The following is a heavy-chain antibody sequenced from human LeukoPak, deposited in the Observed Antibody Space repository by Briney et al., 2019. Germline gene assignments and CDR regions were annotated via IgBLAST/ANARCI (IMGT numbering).Heavy chain of an antibody. CDR1: GGSISSSSYY. J-gene: IGHJ4*02. CDR3: ARGSLVVAALGFDY. V-gene: IGHV4-39*07. Sequence: NSSETLSLTCTVSGGSISSSSYYWGWIRQPPGEGLEWTGSIYYSGSTYYNPSLKSRVTISVDTSKNQFSLKLSSVTAADTAVYYCARGSLVVAALGFDYWGQGTLVTVSS. CDR2: IYYSGST. D-gene: IGHD5-12*01.